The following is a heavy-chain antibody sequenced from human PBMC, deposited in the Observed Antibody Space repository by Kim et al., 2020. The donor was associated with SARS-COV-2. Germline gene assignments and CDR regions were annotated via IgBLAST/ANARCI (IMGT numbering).Heavy chain of an antibody. Sequence: GGSLRLSCAASGFTFSSYWMSWVRQAPGKGLEWVANIKQDGSEKYYVDSVKGRFTISRDNAKNSLYLQMNSLRAEDTAVYYCARDFPIFSSIEYFGVVMFYEKRELAGMDVWGKGTTVTVSS. CDR3: ARDFPIFSSIEYFGVVMFYEKRELAGMDV. V-gene: IGHV3-7*01. CDR1: GFTFSSYW. J-gene: IGHJ6*03. D-gene: IGHD3-3*01. CDR2: IKQDGSEK.